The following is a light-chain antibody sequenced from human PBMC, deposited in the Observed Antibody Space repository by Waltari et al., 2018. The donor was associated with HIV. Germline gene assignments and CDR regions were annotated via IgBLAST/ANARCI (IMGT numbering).Light chain of an antibody. CDR1: NSDVGGYWY. CDR2: YVN. J-gene: IGLJ2*01. V-gene: IGLV2-11*01. Sequence: QSDLTQPRSVSGSPGQSVTITCTGTNSDVGGYWYVSWYQQHPGKAPKLVIFYVNKRPSWVPARFTGSKSGNTASLPISGLQAEDEADYSCCSYGPSDTPVVFGVGTKLTVL. CDR3: CSYGPSDTPVV.